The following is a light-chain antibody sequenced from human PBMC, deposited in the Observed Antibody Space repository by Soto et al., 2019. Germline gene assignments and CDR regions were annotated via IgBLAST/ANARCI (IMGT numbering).Light chain of an antibody. CDR2: DVS. V-gene: IGLV2-11*01. CDR1: SSDVGGYNY. CDR3: CSYAGSRYV. Sequence: QSALTQPRSVSGSPGQSVTISCTGTSSDVGGYNYVSWYQQHPGKAPKLMIYDVSKRPSGVPDRFSGSKSGNTASLTISGIQAEDEADYYCCSYAGSRYVFGTGTKLTVL. J-gene: IGLJ1*01.